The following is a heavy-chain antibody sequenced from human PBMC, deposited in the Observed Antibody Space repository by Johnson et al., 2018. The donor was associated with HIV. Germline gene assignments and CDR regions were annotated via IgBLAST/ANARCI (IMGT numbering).Heavy chain of an antibody. CDR2: ISHDGSDK. Sequence: QVQLVESGGGVVQPGRSLRLSCAASGFTFSSYGMHWVRQAPGKGLEWVAVISHDGSDKYYADSVKGRFTISRDNSKNTLYLQMNSLRAEDTAVYYCARRGLGINYAFDIWGLGTMVTVSS. V-gene: IGHV3-30*03. CDR1: GFTFSSYG. D-gene: IGHD1-14*01. J-gene: IGHJ3*02. CDR3: ARRGLGINYAFDI.